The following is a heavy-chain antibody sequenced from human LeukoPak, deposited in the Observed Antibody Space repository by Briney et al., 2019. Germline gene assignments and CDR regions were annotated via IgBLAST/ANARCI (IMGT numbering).Heavy chain of an antibody. CDR3: AREEYYYDSSGYSWFDP. V-gene: IGHV3-21*01. CDR1: GFTFSSYR. CDR2: ISSSSSYI. J-gene: IGHJ5*02. D-gene: IGHD3-22*01. Sequence: GGSLRLSCAASGFTFSSYRMNWVRQAPAKGLEWVSSISSSSSYIYYADSVKGRFTISRDNAKISLYLQMNSLRAEDTAVYYCAREEYYYDSSGYSWFDPWGQGTLVTVSS.